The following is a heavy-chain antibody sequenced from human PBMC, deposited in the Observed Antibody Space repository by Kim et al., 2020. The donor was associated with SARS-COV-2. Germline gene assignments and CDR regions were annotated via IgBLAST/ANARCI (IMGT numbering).Heavy chain of an antibody. Sequence: GGSLRLSCAASGFTFSTYWMNWVRQAPGKGLEWVANINEDGSEKYYVDSVKGRFTVSRDNAKNSLYLQMNSLRAEDTAVYYCAREYRVLDYWGQGTLVTVSS. CDR1: GFTFSTYW. D-gene: IGHD3-10*01. CDR2: INEDGSEK. V-gene: IGHV3-7*03. CDR3: AREYRVLDY. J-gene: IGHJ4*02.